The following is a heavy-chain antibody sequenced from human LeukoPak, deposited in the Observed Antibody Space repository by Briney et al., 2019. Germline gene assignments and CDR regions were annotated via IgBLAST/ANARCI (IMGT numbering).Heavy chain of an antibody. V-gene: IGHV1-18*01. Sequence: ASVKGSCKASGYTFTSYGISWVRQAPGQGLEWMGWISAYNGNTNYAQKLQGRVTMTTDTSTSTAYMELRSLRSDDTAVYYCAREEGSTSFGPYYYGMDVWGQGTTVTVSS. CDR1: GYTFTSYG. CDR3: AREEGSTSFGPYYYGMDV. J-gene: IGHJ6*02. D-gene: IGHD2-2*01. CDR2: ISAYNGNT.